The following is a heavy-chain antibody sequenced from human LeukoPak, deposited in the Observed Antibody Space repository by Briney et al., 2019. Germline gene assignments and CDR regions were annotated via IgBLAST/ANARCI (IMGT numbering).Heavy chain of an antibody. CDR1: GGSFSGYY. CDR2: INHSGST. Sequence: PSETLSLTCAVYGGSFSGYYWSWIRQPPGKGLEWIGEINHSGSTNYNPSLKSRVTISVDTSKNQFSLKLISVTAADTAVYYCARAWGSGSHRSWFDPWGQGTLVTVSS. J-gene: IGHJ5*02. CDR3: ARAWGSGSHRSWFDP. V-gene: IGHV4-34*01. D-gene: IGHD1-26*01.